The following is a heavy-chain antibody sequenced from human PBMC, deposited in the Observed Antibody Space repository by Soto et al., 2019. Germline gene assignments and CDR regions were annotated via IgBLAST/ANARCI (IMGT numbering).Heavy chain of an antibody. Sequence: GGSLRLSCAASGFTFSSYSMNWVRQAPGKGLEWVSYISRSSSTIYYADSVKGRFTISRDNVKNSLYLQMNSLRSEDTAVYYCARDPGYSYGYNWSQGTLVTVSS. V-gene: IGHV3-48*01. J-gene: IGHJ4*02. CDR3: ARDPGYSYGYN. CDR1: GFTFSSYS. D-gene: IGHD5-18*01. CDR2: ISRSSSTI.